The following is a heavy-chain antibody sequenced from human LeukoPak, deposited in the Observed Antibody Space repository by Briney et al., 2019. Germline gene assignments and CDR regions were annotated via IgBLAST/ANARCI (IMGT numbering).Heavy chain of an antibody. J-gene: IGHJ5*02. V-gene: IGHV3-30-3*01. CDR1: GFTFSSYW. D-gene: IGHD2-21*01. CDR3: ARDVGEELGAHNWFDP. CDR2: ISYDGSNK. Sequence: GGSLRLSCAASGFTFSSYWMHWVRQAPGKGLEWVAVISYDGSNKYYADSVKGRFTISRDNSKNTLYLQMNSLRAEDTAVYYCARDVGEELGAHNWFDPWGQGTLVTVSS.